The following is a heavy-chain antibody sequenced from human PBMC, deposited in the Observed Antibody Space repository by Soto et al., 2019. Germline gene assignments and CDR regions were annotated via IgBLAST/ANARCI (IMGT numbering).Heavy chain of an antibody. V-gene: IGHV4-59*08. Sequence: PSETLSLTCNVSGGSISSYFWSWIRQPPGKPLEWIAYIYYSGSTNYHPSLKSRVTISVDTSKNQFSLKLSSVTAADTAVYYCARHSSGYYYYGLDVWGQGTTVTVSS. D-gene: IGHD6-25*01. CDR2: IYYSGST. CDR3: ARHSSGYYYYGLDV. CDR1: GGSISSYF. J-gene: IGHJ6*02.